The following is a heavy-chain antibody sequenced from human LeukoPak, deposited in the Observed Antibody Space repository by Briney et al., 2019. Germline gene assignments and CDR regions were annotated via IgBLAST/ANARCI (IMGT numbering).Heavy chain of an antibody. Sequence: GASVKVSCTASGYTFTSYDINWVRQAPGQGLEWMGWMNPNSGNTGYAQKFQGRVTMTRNTSISTAYMELSSLRSEDTAVYYCARDQAMIVVVPYGMDVWGQGTTVTVSS. CDR3: ARDQAMIVVVPYGMDV. D-gene: IGHD3-22*01. J-gene: IGHJ6*02. CDR2: MNPNSGNT. CDR1: GYTFTSYD. V-gene: IGHV1-8*01.